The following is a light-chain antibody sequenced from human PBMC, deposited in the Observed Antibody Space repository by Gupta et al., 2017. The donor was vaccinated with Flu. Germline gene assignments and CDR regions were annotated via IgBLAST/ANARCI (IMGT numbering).Light chain of an antibody. V-gene: IGKV1-17*01. CDR2: DAT. Sequence: PSSLSASVGDRVTITCRASQAIGNYLGWYQQKPGKAPKRLIYDATSLQGGVPSRFSGSGSGTDFTLTISSLQPEDFATYYCLQSTTTFFTFGGGTKVEIK. CDR1: QAIGNY. J-gene: IGKJ4*01. CDR3: LQSTTTFFT.